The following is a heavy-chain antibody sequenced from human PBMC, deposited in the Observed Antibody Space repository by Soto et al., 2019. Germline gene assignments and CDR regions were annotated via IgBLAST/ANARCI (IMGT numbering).Heavy chain of an antibody. Sequence: QVQLVQSGAEVKKPGSSVKVSCKASGGTFSSYAISWVRQAPGQGLEWMGGIIPIFGTANYAQKFQGRVTITADESTSTAYMELSSLRSEETAVYYCARRGVATIGVEWGMDVWGQGTTVTVSS. CDR1: GGTFSSYA. J-gene: IGHJ6*02. CDR2: IIPIFGTA. CDR3: ARRGVATIGVEWGMDV. V-gene: IGHV1-69*12. D-gene: IGHD5-12*01.